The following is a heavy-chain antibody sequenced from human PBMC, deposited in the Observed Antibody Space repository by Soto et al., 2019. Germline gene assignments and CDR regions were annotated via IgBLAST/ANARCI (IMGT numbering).Heavy chain of an antibody. Sequence: QVQLQESGPGLVEPSQTLSLTCTVSGGSISSAAYYWSWIRQHPGKGLEWIGYISHSGSTYYNPSLKSRVTISVDTSKNQFSLSLTSVTAANPAVYFCAREYTYGSNFFECWGQGALVTVSS. V-gene: IGHV4-31*03. J-gene: IGHJ4*02. CDR3: AREYTYGSNFFEC. CDR2: ISHSGST. CDR1: GGSISSAAYY. D-gene: IGHD2-2*02.